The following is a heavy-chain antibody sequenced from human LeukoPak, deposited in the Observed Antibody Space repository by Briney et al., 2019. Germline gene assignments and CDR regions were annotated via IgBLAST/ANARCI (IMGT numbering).Heavy chain of an antibody. V-gene: IGHV1-8*01. CDR3: ARGLVHGGPRTEWELLAAFDI. CDR2: MNPNSGNT. CDR1: GYTFTSYD. J-gene: IGHJ3*02. D-gene: IGHD1-26*01. Sequence: KPGASVNVSCTASGYTFTSYDINWVRQATGQGLEWMVWMNPNSGNTGYTQKFQGRVTMTRNTSISTAYMELSSLRSEDTAVYYCARGLVHGGPRTEWELLAAFDIWGQGTMVTASS.